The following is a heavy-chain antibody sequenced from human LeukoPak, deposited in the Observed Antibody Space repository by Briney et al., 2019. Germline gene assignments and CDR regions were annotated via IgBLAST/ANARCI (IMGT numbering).Heavy chain of an antibody. CDR1: GGSISSYY. D-gene: IGHD6-13*01. J-gene: IGHJ4*02. CDR3: ARGGPYSSSWYGYYFDY. Sequence: SETLSLTCTVSGGSISSYYWSWIRQPPGKGLEWIGYIYYSGSTNYNPSLESRVTISVDTSKNQFSLKLSSVTAADTAVYYCARGGPYSSSWYGYYFDYWGQGTLVTVSS. V-gene: IGHV4-59*08. CDR2: IYYSGST.